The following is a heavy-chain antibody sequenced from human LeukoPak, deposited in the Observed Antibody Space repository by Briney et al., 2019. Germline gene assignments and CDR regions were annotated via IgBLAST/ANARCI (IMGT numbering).Heavy chain of an antibody. CDR2: ISSNGGST. V-gene: IGHV3-64D*06. CDR3: VKDLGIAAADY. J-gene: IGHJ4*02. D-gene: IGHD6-13*01. Sequence: GGSLRLSCSASGFTFSSYAMHWVRQAPGKGLEYVSAISSNGGSTYYADSVKGRFTISRDNSKNTLYLQTSSLRAEDTAVYYCVKDLGIAAADYWGQGTLVTVSS. CDR1: GFTFSSYA.